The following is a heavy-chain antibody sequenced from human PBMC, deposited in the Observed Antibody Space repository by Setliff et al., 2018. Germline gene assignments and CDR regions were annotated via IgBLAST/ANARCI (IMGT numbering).Heavy chain of an antibody. CDR2: TIPLLPLP. J-gene: IGHJ6*03. D-gene: IGHD1-7*01. V-gene: IGHV1-69*10. CDR1: GGTLSTLA. Sequence: GASVKVSCKASGGTLSTLAIAWVRQAPGQGLEWMRGTIPLLPLPNYAVKFQGRITITADKSTSTAYMELSSLTSEDTAVYYCARNAITGTTKKYYYYMDVWGQGTTVTVSS. CDR3: ARNAITGTTKKYYYYMDV.